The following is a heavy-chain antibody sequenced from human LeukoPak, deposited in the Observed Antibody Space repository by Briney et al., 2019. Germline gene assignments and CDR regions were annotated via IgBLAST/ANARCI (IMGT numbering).Heavy chain of an antibody. CDR3: ARDQSGSPLYYYYMDV. Sequence: ASVKVSCKASGYTFTGYYMHWVRQAPGQWLEWMGWINPNSGGTNYAQKFQGRVTMTRDTSISTAYTELSRLRSDDTAVYYCARDQSGSPLYYYYMDVWGKGTTVTVSS. V-gene: IGHV1-2*02. CDR1: GYTFTGYY. CDR2: INPNSGGT. D-gene: IGHD1-26*01. J-gene: IGHJ6*03.